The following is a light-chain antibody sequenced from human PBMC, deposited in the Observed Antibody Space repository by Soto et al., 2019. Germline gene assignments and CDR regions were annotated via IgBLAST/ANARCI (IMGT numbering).Light chain of an antibody. J-gene: IGLJ1*01. CDR2: DDN. V-gene: IGLV1-51*01. Sequence: QSVLTQPPSVSAAPGQKVTISCSGSSSNIGGNSVSWYQQLPGTAPKLLIYDDNKRPSGIPDRSSGSKSGTSATLGITGFQTGDEADYYCGSGDSSLSAYVFGTGTKVTVL. CDR1: SSNIGGNS. CDR3: GSGDSSLSAYV.